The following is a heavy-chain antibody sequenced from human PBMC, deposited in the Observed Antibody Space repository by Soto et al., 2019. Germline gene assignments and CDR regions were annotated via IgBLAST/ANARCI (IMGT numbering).Heavy chain of an antibody. D-gene: IGHD5-12*01. V-gene: IGHV4-39*07. CDR2: IYYSGST. CDR3: ARSSGYSGRPVDY. CDR1: GGSISSSSYY. Sequence: SETLSLTCTVSGGSISSSSYYWGWIRQPPGKGLEWIGSIYYSGSTYYNPSLKSRVTISVDTSKNQFSLKLSSVTAADTAVYYCARSSGYSGRPVDYWGQGTLVTVSS. J-gene: IGHJ4*02.